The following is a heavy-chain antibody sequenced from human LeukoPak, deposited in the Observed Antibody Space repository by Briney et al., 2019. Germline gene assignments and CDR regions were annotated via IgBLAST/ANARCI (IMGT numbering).Heavy chain of an antibody. J-gene: IGHJ4*02. D-gene: IGHD1-26*01. CDR3: ARRDSGSYDGSDY. V-gene: IGHV4-59*08. CDR2: IYYSGST. CDR1: GGSISSYY. Sequence: SETLSLTCTVSGGSISSYYWSWIRQPPGKGLEWIGYIYYSGSTNYNPSLKSRVTISVDTSKNQFSLKLSSVTAADTAVYYCARRDSGSYDGSDYWGQGALVTVSS.